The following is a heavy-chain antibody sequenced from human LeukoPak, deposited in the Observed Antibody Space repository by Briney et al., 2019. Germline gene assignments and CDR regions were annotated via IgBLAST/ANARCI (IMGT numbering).Heavy chain of an antibody. V-gene: IGHV1-18*01. CDR2: ISAYNGNT. J-gene: IGHJ4*02. CDR3: ARGWWRIVVVPAADPLGY. CDR1: GYTFTSYG. Sequence: ASVKVSCKASGYTFTSYGISWVRQAPGQGLEWMGWISAYNGNTNYAQKLQGGVTMTTDTSTSTAYMELRSLRSDDTAVYYCARGWWRIVVVPAADPLGYWGQGTLVTVSS. D-gene: IGHD2-2*01.